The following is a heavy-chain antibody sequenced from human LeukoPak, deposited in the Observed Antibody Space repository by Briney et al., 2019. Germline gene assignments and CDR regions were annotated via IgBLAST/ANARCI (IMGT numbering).Heavy chain of an antibody. CDR2: IYYSGS. Sequence: PSETLSLTCTVSGGSISSYYWSWIRQPPGKGLEWIGYIYYSGSNPSLKSRVTISVDTSKNQFSLKLSSVTAADTAVYYCARGRIAAAGIYWGQGTLVTVSS. J-gene: IGHJ4*02. CDR3: ARGRIAAAGIY. V-gene: IGHV4-59*12. D-gene: IGHD6-13*01. CDR1: GGSISSYY.